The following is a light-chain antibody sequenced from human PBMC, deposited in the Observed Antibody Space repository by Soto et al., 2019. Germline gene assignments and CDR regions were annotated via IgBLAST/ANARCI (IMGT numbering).Light chain of an antibody. V-gene: IGLV1-40*01. CDR2: GNN. J-gene: IGLJ2*01. CDR1: SSNLGAGYD. Sequence: QAVVTQPPSVSGTPGQRVSISCTGTSSNLGAGYDVHWYQQLPGAAPRLLIFGNNVRPSGVPDRLSGSKSGTSASLAITGLQAEDEAIYHCQSYDGSLATSIFGAGTQLTVL. CDR3: QSYDGSLATSI.